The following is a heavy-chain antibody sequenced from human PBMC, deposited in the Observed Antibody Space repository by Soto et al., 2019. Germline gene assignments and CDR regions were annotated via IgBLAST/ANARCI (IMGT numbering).Heavy chain of an antibody. CDR1: GGTFSGYA. CDR3: ARGSCSSTSCYKEYYFDL. J-gene: IGHJ4*02. CDR2: IIPMFGTA. V-gene: IGHV1-69*01. D-gene: IGHD2-2*02. Sequence: QVQLVQSGAEVKKPGSSVKVSCKASGGTFSGYAISWVRQAPGQGLEWMGAIIPMFGTANYAQKFQGRVTSTADESTSTAYMELSSLRSEDTAVYYCARGSCSSTSCYKEYYFDLWGQGTLVTVSS.